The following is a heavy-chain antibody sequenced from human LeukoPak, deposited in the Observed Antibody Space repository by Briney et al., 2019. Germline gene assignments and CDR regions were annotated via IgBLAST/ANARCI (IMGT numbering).Heavy chain of an antibody. D-gene: IGHD3-10*01. CDR1: GFTFSDYY. CDR2: ISSSGSTI. J-gene: IGHJ4*02. CDR3: AKDYITMVRGVIPYYFDY. Sequence: GGSLRLSCAASGFTFSDYYMSWIRQAPGKGLEWVSYISSSGSTIYYADSVKGRFTISRDNAKNSLYLQMNSLRAEDTAVYYCAKDYITMVRGVIPYYFDYWGQGTLVTVSS. V-gene: IGHV3-11*04.